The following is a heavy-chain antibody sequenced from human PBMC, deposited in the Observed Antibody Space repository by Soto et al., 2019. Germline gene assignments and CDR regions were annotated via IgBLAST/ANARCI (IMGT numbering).Heavy chain of an antibody. V-gene: IGHV3-9*01. CDR1: GFTFDDYA. CDR2: ISWNSGSI. D-gene: IGHD6-13*01. J-gene: IGHJ4*02. CDR3: AKFSDGGGYSSSWYYFDY. Sequence: GGSLRLSCAASGFTFDDYAMHWVRQAPGKGLEWVSGISWNSGSIGYADSVKGRFTISRDNAKNSLYLQMNSLRAEDTALYYCAKFSDGGGYSSSWYYFDYWGQGTLVTVSS.